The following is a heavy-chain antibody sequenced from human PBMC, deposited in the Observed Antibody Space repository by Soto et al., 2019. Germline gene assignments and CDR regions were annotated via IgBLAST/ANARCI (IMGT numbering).Heavy chain of an antibody. V-gene: IGHV1-69*13. D-gene: IGHD5-18*01. J-gene: IGHJ4*02. Sequence: ASVKVSCKASGGTFSSYSISWVRQAPGQGLEWMGGIIPIFGTANYAQKFQGRVTITADESTSTAYMELSSLRSEDTAVYYCARVGYSYGSDYWGQGTLVTVSS. CDR3: ARVGYSYGSDY. CDR2: IIPIFGTA. CDR1: GGTFSSYS.